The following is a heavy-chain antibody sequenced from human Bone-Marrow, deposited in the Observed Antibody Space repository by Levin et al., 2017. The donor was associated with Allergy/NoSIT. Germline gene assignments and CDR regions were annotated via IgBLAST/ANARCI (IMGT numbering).Heavy chain of an antibody. CDR2: ITWNGGII. Sequence: GGSLRLSCAASGFTLDDYAMHWVRQAPGKGLEWVSGITWNGGIIDYAYGDSVKGRFTISRDNAKTSLYLQMNSLRPEDTALYYCAKDGVLRATRTYFDYWGQGIPVTVSS. D-gene: IGHD6-6*01. CDR1: GFTLDDYA. V-gene: IGHV3-9*01. CDR3: AKDGVLRATRTYFDY. J-gene: IGHJ4*02.